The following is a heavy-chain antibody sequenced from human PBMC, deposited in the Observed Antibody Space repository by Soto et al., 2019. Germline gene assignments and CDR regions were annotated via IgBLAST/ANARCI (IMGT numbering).Heavy chain of an antibody. CDR2: IYSDGST. CDR1: GFTVSSNY. D-gene: IGHD1-26*01. V-gene: IGHV3-53*01. J-gene: IGHJ4*02. Sequence: EVQLVESGGGLIQPGGSLRLSCAASGFTVSSNYMSWVREAPGKGLEWVSVIYSDGSTYYADSVKGRFTISRDISKNTLYLQMNSLRVEDTAVYYCARKWELSHWGQGTLVTVSS. CDR3: ARKWELSH.